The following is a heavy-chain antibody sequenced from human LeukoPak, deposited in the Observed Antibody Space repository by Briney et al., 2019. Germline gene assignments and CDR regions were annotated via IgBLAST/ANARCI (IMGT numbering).Heavy chain of an antibody. CDR1: GFTFDDYG. J-gene: IGHJ6*03. D-gene: IGHD2-2*02. Sequence: GGSLRLSCAASGFTFDDYGMSWVRQAPGKGLEWVSGINWNGGSTGYADSVKGRFTISRDNAKNSLYLQMNSLRAEDTALYYCARLKGVGCSSTSCYRDYYYYYMDVWGKGTTVTVSS. CDR3: ARLKGVGCSSTSCYRDYYYYYMDV. CDR2: INWNGGST. V-gene: IGHV3-20*04.